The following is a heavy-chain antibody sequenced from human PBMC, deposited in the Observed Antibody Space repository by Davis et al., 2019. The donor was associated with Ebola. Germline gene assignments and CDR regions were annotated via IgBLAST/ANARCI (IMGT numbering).Heavy chain of an antibody. CDR2: ISAYNGNT. D-gene: IGHD3-22*01. CDR3: ARDLKGPHGVTMIANYYYYGMDV. V-gene: IGHV1-18*01. J-gene: IGHJ6*02. CDR1: GYTFTSYG. Sequence: ASVKVSCKASGYTFTSYGISWVRQAPGQGLEWMGWISAYNGNTNYAQKLQGRVTMTTDTSTSTAYMELRSLRSDDTAVYYCARDLKGPHGVTMIANYYYYGMDVWGQGTTVTVSS.